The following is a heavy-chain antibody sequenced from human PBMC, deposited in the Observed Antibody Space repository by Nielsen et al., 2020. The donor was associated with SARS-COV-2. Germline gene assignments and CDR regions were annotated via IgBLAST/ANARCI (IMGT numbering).Heavy chain of an antibody. J-gene: IGHJ5*02. CDR3: ARARFIVGATRWFDP. V-gene: IGHV4-30-4*01. Sequence: SETLSLTCTVSGGSISSGGYYWSWIRQPPGKGLEWIGYIYYSGSTYYNPSLKSRVTISVDTSKNQFSLKLSSVTAADTAVYYCARARFIVGATRWFDPWGQGTLVTVSS. CDR2: IYYSGST. D-gene: IGHD1-26*01. CDR1: GGSISSGGYY.